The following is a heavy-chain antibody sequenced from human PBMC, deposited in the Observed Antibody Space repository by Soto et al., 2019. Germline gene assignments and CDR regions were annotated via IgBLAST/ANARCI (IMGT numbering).Heavy chain of an antibody. Sequence: GASVKVSCKVSGYTLTELSMHWVRQAPGKGLEWMGGIDPEDGGTSYAQKFQGRVTMTRDTSTSTVYMELSSLRSEDTAVYYCARWAVAGIGYFDYWGQGTLVTVSS. CDR2: IDPEDGGT. CDR1: GYTLTELS. D-gene: IGHD6-19*01. J-gene: IGHJ4*02. V-gene: IGHV1-24*01. CDR3: ARWAVAGIGYFDY.